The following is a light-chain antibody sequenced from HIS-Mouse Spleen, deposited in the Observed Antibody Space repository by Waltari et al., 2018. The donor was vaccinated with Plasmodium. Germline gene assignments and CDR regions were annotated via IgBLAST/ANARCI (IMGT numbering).Light chain of an antibody. Sequence: QSALTQPASVSGSPGQSITISCTGTRRDVGRYNLVSWYQHHPGKAPKLMIYEGSKRPSGVSNRFSGSKSGNTASLTISGLQAEDEADYYCCSYAGSSTWVFGGGTKLTVL. CDR1: RRDVGRYNL. CDR2: EGS. V-gene: IGLV2-23*01. J-gene: IGLJ3*02. CDR3: CSYAGSSTWV.